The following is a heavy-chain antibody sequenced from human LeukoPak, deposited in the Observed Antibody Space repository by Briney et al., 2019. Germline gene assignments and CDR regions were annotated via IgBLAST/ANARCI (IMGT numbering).Heavy chain of an antibody. CDR1: GFDFRKYG. Sequence: GGSLRLSCAASGFDFRKYGIHWVRQAPGKGLEWVAIMWNDGITGKYADSVRGRFSVSRDNSKNTVHLEMDSLRADDTSVYYCARDGSGWSSDYWGQGTLVTVSS. V-gene: IGHV3-33*01. CDR2: MWNDGITG. CDR3: ARDGSGWSSDY. D-gene: IGHD6-19*01. J-gene: IGHJ4*02.